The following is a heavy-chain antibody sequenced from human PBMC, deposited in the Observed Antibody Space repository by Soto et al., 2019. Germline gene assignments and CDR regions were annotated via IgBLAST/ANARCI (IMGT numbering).Heavy chain of an antibody. V-gene: IGHV4-34*01. CDR1: GGSFSGYY. D-gene: IGHD2-15*01. CDR2: INHRGSS. CDR3: ARGSRMRIPAAIGRDYYCHGLDV. J-gene: IGHJ6*02. Sequence: QVQLQQWGAGLLKPSETLSLNCAVYGGSFSGYYWSWIRQPPGKGLEWIGEINHRGSSNYNPSLTSGGPMSVVTSKNQFALKLHSVTAADPAVFYCARGSRMRIPAAIGRDYYCHGLDVWGQGTAVTVSS.